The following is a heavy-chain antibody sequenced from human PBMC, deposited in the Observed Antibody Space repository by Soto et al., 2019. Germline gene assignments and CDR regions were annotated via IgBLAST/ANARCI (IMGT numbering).Heavy chain of an antibody. CDR3: ARVGSYDSSGYYPEPAHYFDY. Sequence: GGSLRLSCAASGFTFSSYAMHWVRQAPGKGLEWVAVISYDGSNKYYADSVKGRFTISRDNSKNTLYLQMNSLRAEDTAVYYCARVGSYDSSGYYPEPAHYFDYWGQGTLVTVSS. J-gene: IGHJ4*02. CDR1: GFTFSSYA. CDR2: ISYDGSNK. D-gene: IGHD3-22*01. V-gene: IGHV3-30-3*01.